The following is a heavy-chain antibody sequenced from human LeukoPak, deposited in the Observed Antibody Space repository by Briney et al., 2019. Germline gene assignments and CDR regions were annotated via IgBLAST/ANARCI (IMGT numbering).Heavy chain of an antibody. D-gene: IGHD5-12*01. CDR1: GYSFSSYW. V-gene: IGHV5-51*01. J-gene: IGHJ6*02. Sequence: RGESLKISCKDSGYSFSSYWIGWVRQMPGKGLEWMGMIYPGDYDTRYSPSFQDQVTISVDKSISTAYLQWSSLKATDTAMYFCTRRTLLDIDYNGLDVWGQGTTVTVSS. CDR3: TRRTLLDIDYNGLDV. CDR2: IYPGDYDT.